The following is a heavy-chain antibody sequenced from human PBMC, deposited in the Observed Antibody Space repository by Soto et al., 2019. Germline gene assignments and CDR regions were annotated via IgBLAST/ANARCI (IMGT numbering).Heavy chain of an antibody. J-gene: IGHJ6*02. D-gene: IGHD2-2*01. Sequence: GGSLRLSCAASGFTFSSYGMHWVRQAPGKGLEWVAVIWYDGSNKYYADSVKGRFTISRDNSKNTLYLQMNSLRAEDTAVYYCARGEYCSSTSCYGEGTFSPMDVWGQGTTVTVSS. CDR3: ARGEYCSSTSCYGEGTFSPMDV. CDR1: GFTFSSYG. V-gene: IGHV3-33*01. CDR2: IWYDGSNK.